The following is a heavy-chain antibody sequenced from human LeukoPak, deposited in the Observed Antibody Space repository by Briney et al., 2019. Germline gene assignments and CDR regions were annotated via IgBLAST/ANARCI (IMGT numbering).Heavy chain of an antibody. CDR1: GFTFSSYA. V-gene: IGHV3-23*01. J-gene: IGHJ4*02. D-gene: IGHD3-3*01. Sequence: GGSLRLSCSASGFTFSSYAMSWVRQAPGKVLELVSAISGNGGSTYYADSVKGRFTISRDNSKNTLYLQMNSLRAEDTAVYYCAKVVLRFLEWLGSPDYYFDYWGQGTLVTVSS. CDR3: AKVVLRFLEWLGSPDYYFDY. CDR2: ISGNGGST.